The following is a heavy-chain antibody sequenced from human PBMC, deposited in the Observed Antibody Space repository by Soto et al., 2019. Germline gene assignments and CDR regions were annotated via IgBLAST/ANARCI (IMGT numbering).Heavy chain of an antibody. D-gene: IGHD4-17*01. CDR3: ARGEDYGDQREFTFDY. CDR1: GGSISSGGYY. Sequence: QVQLQESGPGMVKPSQTLSLTCTVSGGSISSGGYYWSWIRQHPGKGLEWIGYIYYSGSTYYNPSLKSRVTISVDTSKNQFSLKLSSVTAADTAVYYCARGEDYGDQREFTFDYWGQGTLVTVSS. CDR2: IYYSGST. V-gene: IGHV4-31*03. J-gene: IGHJ4*02.